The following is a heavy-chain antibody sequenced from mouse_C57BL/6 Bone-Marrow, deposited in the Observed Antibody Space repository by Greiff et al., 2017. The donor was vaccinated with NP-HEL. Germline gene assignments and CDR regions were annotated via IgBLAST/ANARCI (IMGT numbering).Heavy chain of an antibody. CDR2: IDPSDSYT. Sequence: QVQLKQPGAELVKPGASVKLSCKASGYTFTSYWMQWVKQRPGQGLEWIGEIDPSDSYTNYNQKFKGKATLTVDTSSSTAYMQLSSLTSEDSAVYYCAMGGYWGQGTLVTVSA. V-gene: IGHV1-50*01. J-gene: IGHJ3*01. CDR3: AMGGY. CDR1: GYTFTSYW.